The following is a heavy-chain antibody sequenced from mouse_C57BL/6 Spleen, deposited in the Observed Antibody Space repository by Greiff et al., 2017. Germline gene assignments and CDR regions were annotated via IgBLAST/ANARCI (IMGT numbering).Heavy chain of an antibody. CDR2: ISSGGSYT. CDR3: ARHYSNYEDAMDY. V-gene: IGHV5-6*01. Sequence: EVKLVESGGDLVKPGGSLKLSCAASGFTFSSYGMSWVRQTPDKRLEWVATISSGGSYTYYPDSVKGRFTISRDNAKNTLYLQMSSLKSEDTAMYYCARHYSNYEDAMDYWGQGTSVTVSS. D-gene: IGHD2-5*01. CDR1: GFTFSSYG. J-gene: IGHJ4*01.